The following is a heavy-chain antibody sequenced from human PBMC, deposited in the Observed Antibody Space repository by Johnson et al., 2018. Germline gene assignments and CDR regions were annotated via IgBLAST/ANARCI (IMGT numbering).Heavy chain of an antibody. V-gene: IGHV3-30*18. D-gene: IGHD4-17*01. CDR1: GFTFSSYG. Sequence: QVQLLETGGGVVQPGRSLRLSCAASGFTFSSYGMHWVRQAPGKGLEWVAVISYDGSNKYYADSVKGRFTISRDNSKNTLDLQMNSLRAEETAVYYWAKDQGYGDYYYGMDVWGQGTTVTVSS. J-gene: IGHJ6*02. CDR3: AKDQGYGDYYYGMDV. CDR2: ISYDGSNK.